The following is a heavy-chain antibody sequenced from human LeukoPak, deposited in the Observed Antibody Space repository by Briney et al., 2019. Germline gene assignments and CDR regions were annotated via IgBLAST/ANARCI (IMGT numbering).Heavy chain of an antibody. V-gene: IGHV3-11*06. J-gene: IGHJ1*01. D-gene: IGHD5-18*01. Sequence: GGSLRLSCAASGFTFSDHYMSWIRQAPGKGLEWVSYISSIGSYTNYADSVKGRFTISRDNAKSSLYLQMNSLRAEDTAVYYCARAGYSMDTEYFQHWGQGTLVTVSS. CDR2: ISSIGSYT. CDR1: GFTFSDHY. CDR3: ARAGYSMDTEYFQH.